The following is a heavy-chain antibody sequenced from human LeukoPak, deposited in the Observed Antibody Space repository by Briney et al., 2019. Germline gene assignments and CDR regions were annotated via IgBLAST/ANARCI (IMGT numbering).Heavy chain of an antibody. CDR3: ARPDGSSPRFFDY. CDR1: GYSFTSYW. D-gene: IGHD6-6*01. CDR2: IDPSNSNT. Sequence: GESLQIYCKGSGYSFTSYWISWVRQMPGKGLEWMGRIDPSNSNTNYSPSFQGHVTISTDKSINTAYLQWNSLRASDTAMYYCARPDGSSPRFFDYWGGGPGVTVSS. V-gene: IGHV5-10-1*01. J-gene: IGHJ4*02.